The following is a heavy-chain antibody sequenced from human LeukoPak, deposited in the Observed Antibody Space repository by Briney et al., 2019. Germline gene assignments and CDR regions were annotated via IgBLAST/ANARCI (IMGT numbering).Heavy chain of an antibody. Sequence: PSQSLSLTCTVAGGSISSGSYYWSWIRQPAWKGLEWIGRIYTSGSTHYNPTLESRVTIAVDRSKTQFSLKLSSVTAADTAVYYCAREDVYYGSGSYYPDAFDIWGQGTMVTVPS. CDR3: AREDVYYGSGSYYPDAFDI. D-gene: IGHD3-10*01. CDR1: GGSISSGSYY. CDR2: IYTSGST. V-gene: IGHV4-61*02. J-gene: IGHJ3*02.